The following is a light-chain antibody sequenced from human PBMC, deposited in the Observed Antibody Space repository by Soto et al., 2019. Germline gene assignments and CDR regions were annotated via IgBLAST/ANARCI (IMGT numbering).Light chain of an antibody. CDR1: KLGDKY. CDR3: QAWDSVTAWV. J-gene: IGLJ3*02. V-gene: IGLV3-1*01. Sequence: SYELTQPPSVSVSPGQTASITCSGDKLGDKYGCWYQQKPGQSPVLVIYQDNKRPSGIPERFSGSNSGNTATLTISGTQAMDEADYYCQAWDSVTAWVFGGGTQLTVL. CDR2: QDN.